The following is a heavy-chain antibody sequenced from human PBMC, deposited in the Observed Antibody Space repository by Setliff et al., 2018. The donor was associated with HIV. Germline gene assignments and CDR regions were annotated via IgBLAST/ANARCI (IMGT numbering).Heavy chain of an antibody. CDR2: IDPSDSYT. J-gene: IGHJ6*03. D-gene: IGHD6-19*01. CDR1: GYSFTSYW. CDR3: ARRSTAVAGTPYYYYMDV. V-gene: IGHV5-10-1*01. Sequence: GESLKISCKGSGYSFTSYWISWVRQMPGKGLEWMGRIDPSDSYTNYSPSFQGPVTISADKSISTAYLQWSSLKASDTAMYYCARRSTAVAGTPYYYYMDVWGKGTTVTSP.